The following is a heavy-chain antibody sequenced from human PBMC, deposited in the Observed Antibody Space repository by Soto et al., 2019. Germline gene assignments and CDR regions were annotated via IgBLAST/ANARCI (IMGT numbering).Heavy chain of an antibody. CDR3: ARDFTAGSTYSGPSYYAMDV. CDR2: IRYDGSNK. D-gene: IGHD1-1*01. V-gene: IGHV3-33*01. CDR1: GFTFSTYG. Sequence: PGGSLRLSCAASGFTFSTYGMHWVRQAPGKGLEWVAGIRYDGSNKYYADSVKGQFTISRDNSKNTLYMQMDSLRADDTAVYYCARDFTAGSTYSGPSYYAMDVWGQGTTVTVSS. J-gene: IGHJ6*02.